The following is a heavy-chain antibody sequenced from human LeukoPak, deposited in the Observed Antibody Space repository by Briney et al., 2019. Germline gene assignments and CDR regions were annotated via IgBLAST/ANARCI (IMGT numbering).Heavy chain of an antibody. V-gene: IGHV1-46*01. CDR1: GYTFTSYY. CDR2: INPSGGST. J-gene: IGHJ4*02. Sequence: ASVKVSCKESGYTFTSYYMHWVRQAPGQGLEWMGIINPSGGSTSYAQKFQGRVTMTRDTSTSTVYMELSSLRSEDTAVYYCARAARPSPYTSTYFRLPEFDYWGQGTLVTVSS. CDR3: ARAARPSPYTSTYFRLPEFDY. D-gene: IGHD6-13*01.